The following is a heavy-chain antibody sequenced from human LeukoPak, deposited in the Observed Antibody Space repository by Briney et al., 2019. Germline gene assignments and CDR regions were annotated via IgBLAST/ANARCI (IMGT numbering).Heavy chain of an antibody. Sequence: GRSLRLSCAASGFTFSSYGMHWVRQAPGKGLEWVAVISYDGSNKYYADSVKGRFTISRDNAKNSLYLQMNSLRVEDTALYYCAKAPWGSWNHYYYRMDVWGQGTTVTVSS. CDR3: AKAPWGSWNHYYYRMDV. V-gene: IGHV3-30*18. CDR2: ISYDGSNK. J-gene: IGHJ6*02. D-gene: IGHD6-13*01. CDR1: GFTFSSYG.